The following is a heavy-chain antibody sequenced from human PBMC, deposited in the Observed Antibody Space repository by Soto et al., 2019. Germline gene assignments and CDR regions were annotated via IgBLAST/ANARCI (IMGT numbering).Heavy chain of an antibody. Sequence: LSLTCTVSGGSISSGGYYWSWIRQHPGKGLEWIGYIYYSGSTYYNPSLKSRVTISVDTSKNQFSLKLSSVTAADTAVYYCARDSYDFWSGPPHYYYGMDVWGQGTTVTVSS. D-gene: IGHD3-3*01. J-gene: IGHJ6*02. CDR1: GGSISSGGYY. V-gene: IGHV4-31*03. CDR2: IYYSGST. CDR3: ARDSYDFWSGPPHYYYGMDV.